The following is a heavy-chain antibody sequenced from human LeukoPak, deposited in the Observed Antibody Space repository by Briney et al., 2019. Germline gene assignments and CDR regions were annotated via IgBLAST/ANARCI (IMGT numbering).Heavy chain of an antibody. CDR1: GFTFSSYA. J-gene: IGHJ4*02. CDR2: ISGSGSST. Sequence: GGSLRLSCAASGFTFSSYAMSWVRQAPGKGLEWVSAISGSGSSTYYADSVKGRFTISRDNSKNTLYLQMNSLRAEDTAVYYCAKDTYSSGWYTFDYWGQGTLVTVSS. D-gene: IGHD6-19*01. CDR3: AKDTYSSGWYTFDY. V-gene: IGHV3-23*01.